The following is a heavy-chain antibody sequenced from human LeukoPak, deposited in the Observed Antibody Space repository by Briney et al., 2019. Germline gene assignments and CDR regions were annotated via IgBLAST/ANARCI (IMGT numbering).Heavy chain of an antibody. CDR1: GGSISSGGYY. J-gene: IGHJ4*02. CDR2: IYYSGST. V-gene: IGHV4-31*03. CDR3: ARGRRGQFRTKYYFDY. Sequence: SETLSLTCTVSGGSISSGGYYWSWIRQHPGKGLEWIGYIYYSGSTYYNPSLKSRVTISVDTSKNQFSLKLSSVTAADTAVYYCARGRRGQFRTKYYFDYWGQGTLVTVSS. D-gene: IGHD2-8*01.